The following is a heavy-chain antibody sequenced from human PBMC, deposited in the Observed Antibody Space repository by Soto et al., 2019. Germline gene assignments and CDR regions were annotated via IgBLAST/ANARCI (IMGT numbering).Heavy chain of an antibody. CDR2: ISGIGGST. J-gene: IGHJ4*02. Sequence: GGSLRLSCAASGFTFSSYAMSWVRQAPGKGLEWVSVISGIGGSTYYADSVKGRFTISRDNSKNTLYPQMNSLRAEGTAVYYCAKCSPRYSSGLKAYYFDYWGQGTLVTVSS. V-gene: IGHV3-23*01. CDR3: AKCSPRYSSGLKAYYFDY. D-gene: IGHD6-19*01. CDR1: GFTFSSYA.